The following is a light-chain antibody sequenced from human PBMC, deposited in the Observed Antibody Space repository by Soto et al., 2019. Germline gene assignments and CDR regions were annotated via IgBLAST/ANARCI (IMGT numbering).Light chain of an antibody. CDR3: QQYVSSPYT. J-gene: IGKJ2*01. Sequence: EVVLTQSPATLSLSPGERATLSCRASQTVSSVHLAWYQQKPGQAPRLLISGGTSRDTGIPDRFSGSGSGTDFTLTISRLEPEDFAVYYCQQYVSSPYTFGQGTKLEIK. V-gene: IGKV3-20*01. CDR2: GGT. CDR1: QTVSSVH.